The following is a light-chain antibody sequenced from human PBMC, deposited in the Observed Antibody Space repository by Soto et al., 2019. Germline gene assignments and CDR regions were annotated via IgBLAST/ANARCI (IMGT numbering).Light chain of an antibody. V-gene: IGKV3-20*01. CDR1: QSASSTY. CDR2: GAS. J-gene: IGKJ1*01. CDR3: QQYGDSPRT. Sequence: VLTQSPGTLSLSPGARATLSCRASQSASSTYLAWSQQKPGQAPRLLIYGASPRATGIPDRFSGGGSGTDFTLTSSRLEPEDFAVYSCQQYGDSPRTFGQGTKVDIK.